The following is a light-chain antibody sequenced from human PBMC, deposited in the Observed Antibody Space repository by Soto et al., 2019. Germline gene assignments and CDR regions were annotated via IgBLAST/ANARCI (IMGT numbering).Light chain of an antibody. J-gene: IGKJ2*01. CDR2: AAS. Sequence: DIQMTQSPSSLSASVGDRVTITCRASQSIDTYLNWYQQKPGSAPKLLIYAASSLQSGVPSKFSGSGSGSDFSLTISSLQPEDFATYYCQQSYSIPLTFGQGTKVEIK. V-gene: IGKV1-39*01. CDR3: QQSYSIPLT. CDR1: QSIDTY.